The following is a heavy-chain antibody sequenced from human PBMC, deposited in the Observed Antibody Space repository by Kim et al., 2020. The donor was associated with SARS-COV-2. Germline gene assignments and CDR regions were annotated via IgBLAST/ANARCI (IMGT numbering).Heavy chain of an antibody. CDR2: T. CDR3: ARGTVKDGLDV. V-gene: IGHV3-74*01. Sequence: TNYADSGKGRFTISRDNAKNTLDLQMNSLRAEDTAVFYCARGTVKDGLDVWGQGTTVTVSS. J-gene: IGHJ6*02. D-gene: IGHD4-17*01.